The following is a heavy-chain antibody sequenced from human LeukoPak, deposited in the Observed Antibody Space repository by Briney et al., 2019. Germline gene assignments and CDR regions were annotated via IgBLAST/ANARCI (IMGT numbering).Heavy chain of an antibody. CDR1: GFTFSSYA. CDR2: ISGSGGST. D-gene: IGHD3-3*01. Sequence: GGSLRLSCAASGFTFSSYAMSWVRQAPGKGLEWVSAISGSGGSTYYADSVKGRFTISRDNSKNTLYLQMNSLRAEDTAVYYCAKVVQYPYYDFWSGYYLFDYWSQGTLVTVSS. CDR3: AKVVQYPYYDFWSGYYLFDY. J-gene: IGHJ4*02. V-gene: IGHV3-23*01.